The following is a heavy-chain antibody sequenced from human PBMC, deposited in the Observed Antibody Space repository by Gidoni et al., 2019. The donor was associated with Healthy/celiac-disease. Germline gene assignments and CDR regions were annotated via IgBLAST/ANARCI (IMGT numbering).Heavy chain of an antibody. J-gene: IGHJ4*02. CDR3: VKVGSSSWYNLGLYFDY. V-gene: IGHV5-51*01. CDR2: IYPGDSDT. D-gene: IGHD6-13*01. Sequence: EVQLVQSGAEVKKPGESLKISCKGSGYSFNSYWIGWVRQMPGKGLEWMGIIYPGDSDTRYSPSFQGQVTISADKSISTAYLQWSSLKASDTAMYYCVKVGSSSWYNLGLYFDYWGQGTLVTVSS. CDR1: GYSFNSYW.